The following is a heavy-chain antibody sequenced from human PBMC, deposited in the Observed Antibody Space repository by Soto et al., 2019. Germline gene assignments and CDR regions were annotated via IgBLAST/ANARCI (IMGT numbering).Heavy chain of an antibody. Sequence: QAQLVQSGAEMKKPGASVKVSCKATGYTFSAYTMNWVRQAPGQSLEWMGWINAGSGNTKYSQNFQGRVSITRDPSASTVYMELTGLPSEDTAVYYCARDTETLGPRANDALDIWGQGTMVTVSS. CDR1: GYTFSAYT. CDR2: INAGSGNT. J-gene: IGHJ3*02. V-gene: IGHV1-3*01. D-gene: IGHD3-3*02. CDR3: ARDTETLGPRANDALDI.